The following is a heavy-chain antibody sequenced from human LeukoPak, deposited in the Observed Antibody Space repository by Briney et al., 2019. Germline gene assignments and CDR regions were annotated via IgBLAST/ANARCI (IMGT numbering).Heavy chain of an antibody. CDR1: GGSSSRSY. J-gene: IGHJ5*02. CDR2: IYTSGST. Sequence: SETLSLTCTVSGGSSSRSYWSWIRQPAGKGLEWIGRIYTSGSTNYNPSLKSRVTMSVDTSKNQFSLKLSSVTAADTAVYYCARDLKYCSSTSCYSFDPWGQGTLVTVSS. V-gene: IGHV4-4*07. D-gene: IGHD2-2*01. CDR3: ARDLKYCSSTSCYSFDP.